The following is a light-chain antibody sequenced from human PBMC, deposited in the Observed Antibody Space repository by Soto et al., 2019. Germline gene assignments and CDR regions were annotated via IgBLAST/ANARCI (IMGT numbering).Light chain of an antibody. V-gene: IGLV1-40*01. CDR1: SSNIGSFYD. Sequence: QLVLTQPPSVSGAPGQRVTIPCTGSSSNIGSFYDVHWYQQLPGTVPKLLIYGDNNRPSGVPDRFSGSKSGTSDSLAITGLQPEDEAGYYCQSYDNSLSHVVFGGGTQLTVL. J-gene: IGLJ2*01. CDR2: GDN. CDR3: QSYDNSLSHVV.